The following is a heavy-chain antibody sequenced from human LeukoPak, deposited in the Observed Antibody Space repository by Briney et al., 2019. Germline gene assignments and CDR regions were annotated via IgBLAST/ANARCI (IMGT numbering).Heavy chain of an antibody. CDR3: IFLGGLTGRQFDY. CDR2: IIPIFGTA. J-gene: IGHJ4*02. CDR1: GGTFSSYA. D-gene: IGHD3-9*01. Sequence: SVKVSCKASGGTFSSYAISWVRQAPGQGLEWMGGIIPIFGTANYAQKFQGRVTITADESTSTAYMELSSLRSEDTAVYYCIFLGGLTGRQFDYWGQGTLVTVPS. V-gene: IGHV1-69*01.